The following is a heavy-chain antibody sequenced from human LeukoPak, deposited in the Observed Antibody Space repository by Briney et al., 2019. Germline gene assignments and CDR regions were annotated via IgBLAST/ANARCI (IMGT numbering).Heavy chain of an antibody. CDR1: GFTFSSYS. V-gene: IGHV3-21*04. CDR3: AKDTWTGGYSSSWYYFDY. Sequence: GGSLRLSCAASGFTFSSYSMNWVRQAPGKGLEWVSSISSSSSYIYYADSVKGRFTISRDNAKNSLYLQMNSLRAEDTAVYYCAKDTWTGGYSSSWYYFDYWGQGTLVTVSS. D-gene: IGHD6-13*01. CDR2: ISSSSSYI. J-gene: IGHJ4*02.